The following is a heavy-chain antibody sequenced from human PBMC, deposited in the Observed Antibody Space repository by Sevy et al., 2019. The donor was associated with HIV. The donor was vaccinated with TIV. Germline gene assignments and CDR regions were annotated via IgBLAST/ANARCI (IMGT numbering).Heavy chain of an antibody. CDR2: VRNDGSNK. D-gene: IGHD2-8*01. CDR1: GFSLTTSD. J-gene: IGHJ6*02. CDR3: ARGRKTTEEWLEELDYYYGLDV. V-gene: IGHV3-30*02. Sequence: GGSLRLSCAASGFSLTTSDMHWVRQAPGKGLKWVAYVRNDGSNKYYADSVRDRFTISRDSPKNTLYLQMNSLRDEDTAIYYCARGRKTTEEWLEELDYYYGLDVWGQRTTVTVSS.